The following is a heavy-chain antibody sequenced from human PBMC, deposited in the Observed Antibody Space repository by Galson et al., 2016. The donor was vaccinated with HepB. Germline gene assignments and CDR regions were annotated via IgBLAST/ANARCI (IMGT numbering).Heavy chain of an antibody. CDR1: RFTFSGYA. CDR2: ISGSGGIT. CDR3: AKGRPESGYEQ. V-gene: IGHV3-23*01. Sequence: SLRLSCAASRFTFSGYAMSWVRQAPGKGLEWVSAISGSGGITHYADSVKGRFTISRDNSKNTLYLQMNSLRDEDTAVYYCAKGRPESGYEQWGQGTLVTVSS. D-gene: IGHD5-12*01. J-gene: IGHJ4*02.